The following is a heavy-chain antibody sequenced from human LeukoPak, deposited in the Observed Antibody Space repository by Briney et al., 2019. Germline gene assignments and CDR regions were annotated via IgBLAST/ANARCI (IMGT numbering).Heavy chain of an antibody. CDR1: GGSISSYY. CDR3: TRSSEGRYYYDSSGYSYYYYYMDV. J-gene: IGHJ6*03. CDR2: VYYSGTT. Sequence: PSETLSLTCAVSGGSISSYYWSWIRQPPGKGLEWIGVVYYSGTTNYNPSLKSRVTITVDTSKNQFSLKLSSVTAADTAVYCCTRSSEGRYYYDSSGYSYYYYYMDVWGKGTTVNISS. V-gene: IGHV4-59*01. D-gene: IGHD3-22*01.